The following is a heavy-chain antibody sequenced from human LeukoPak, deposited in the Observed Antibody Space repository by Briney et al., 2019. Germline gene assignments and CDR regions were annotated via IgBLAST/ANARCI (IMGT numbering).Heavy chain of an antibody. CDR1: GYTFTSYD. CDR2: MNPNSGNT. V-gene: IGHV1-8*01. J-gene: IGHJ6*03. Sequence: ASVKVSCKASGYTFTSYDINWVRQATGQGVEWMGWMNPNSGNTGYAQKFQGRVTMTRNTSISTAYMELSSLRSEDTAVYYCARVGGYCSGGSCYTFGYYYYYMDVWGKGTTVTISS. CDR3: ARVGGYCSGGSCYTFGYYYYYMDV. D-gene: IGHD2-15*01.